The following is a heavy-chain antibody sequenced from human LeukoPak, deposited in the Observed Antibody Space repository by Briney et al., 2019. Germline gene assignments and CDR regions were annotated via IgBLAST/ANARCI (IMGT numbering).Heavy chain of an antibody. CDR2: ISWDSVSI. CDR1: GFIFDNYG. V-gene: IGHV3-9*01. J-gene: IGHJ3*02. D-gene: IGHD6-19*01. Sequence: GRSLRLSCAASGFIFDNYGMHWVRQAPGKGLEWVSGISWDSVSIVYADSVQGRFTISRDNGKKSLYLQMNSLRVEDTALYYCAKGEASSVWSGGFEMWGQGTMVTVSS. CDR3: AKGEASSVWSGGFEM.